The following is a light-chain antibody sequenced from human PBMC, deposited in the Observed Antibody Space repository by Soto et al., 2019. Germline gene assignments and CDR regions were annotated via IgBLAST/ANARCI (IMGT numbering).Light chain of an antibody. CDR3: QQFHSYPTT. V-gene: IGKV1-13*02. CDR1: QDIRGA. J-gene: IGKJ5*01. CDR2: DVS. Sequence: AIQLTQSPSSLSASVGDRVTITCRASQDIRGALAWYQQKPGKAPKILIYDVSTLESGVPSRFSGSSSGTDFTLTISSLQPVDIATYYCQQFHSYPTTFGQGTRLEI.